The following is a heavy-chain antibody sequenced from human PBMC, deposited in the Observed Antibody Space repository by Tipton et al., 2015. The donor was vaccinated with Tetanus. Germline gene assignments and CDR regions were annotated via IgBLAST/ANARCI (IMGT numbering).Heavy chain of an antibody. CDR3: ATQTDNWFDP. CDR2: VYYSGTT. CDR1: GGSISGSPYF. Sequence: TLSLTCTVSGGSISGSPYFWNWIRHQPGKGLEWIGYVYYSGTTYYNASLESRVTISMDTSKNQFSMKLTSVTAADTAVYYCATQTDNWFDPWGQGTLVTVSS. J-gene: IGHJ5*02. V-gene: IGHV4-39*01.